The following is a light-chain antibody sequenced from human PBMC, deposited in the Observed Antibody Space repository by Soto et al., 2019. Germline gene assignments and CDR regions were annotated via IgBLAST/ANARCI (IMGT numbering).Light chain of an antibody. V-gene: IGKV1-5*01. J-gene: IGKJ1*01. CDR3: QQYNSYSRT. CDR1: QSISSW. Sequence: DIQMTQSPSTLSASVGDRVTITCRASQSISSWLAWYQQRPGKAPKLLIYDASTLGSGVPSRFSGSGSGTEFTLTIGSLQPDDFATYYCQQYNSYSRTFGQGTKVDIK. CDR2: DAS.